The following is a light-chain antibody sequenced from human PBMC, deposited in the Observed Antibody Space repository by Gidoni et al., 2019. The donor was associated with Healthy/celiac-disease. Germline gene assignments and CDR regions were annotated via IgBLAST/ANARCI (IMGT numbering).Light chain of an antibody. J-gene: IGLJ2*01. CDR3: QVWDSSSDHVV. CDR1: NIGSKS. CDR2: DDG. V-gene: IGLV3-21*02. Sequence: SHVLTQPPSGSVAPGQTARITCGGKNIGSKSVHWSQQKPGQAPVLVVYDDGDRPSGTPERFSGSNSGNTATLTISRVEAGDEADYYCQVWDSSSDHVVFGGGTKLTVL.